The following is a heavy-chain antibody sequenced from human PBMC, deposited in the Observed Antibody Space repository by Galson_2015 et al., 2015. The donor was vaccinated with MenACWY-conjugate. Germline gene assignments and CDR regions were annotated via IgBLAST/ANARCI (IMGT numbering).Heavy chain of an antibody. CDR1: GYTFTSYG. Sequence: SVKVSCKASGYTFTSYGISWVRQAPGQGLEWMGWVSGNNGNTNYVQKFQGRVTMTTDTSTSTAYMELRSLRSDDTAVYYCARDSPVTGAFDMWGQGTMVTVSS. V-gene: IGHV1-18*01. CDR3: ARDSPVTGAFDM. J-gene: IGHJ3*02. CDR2: VSGNNGNT. D-gene: IGHD2-21*02.